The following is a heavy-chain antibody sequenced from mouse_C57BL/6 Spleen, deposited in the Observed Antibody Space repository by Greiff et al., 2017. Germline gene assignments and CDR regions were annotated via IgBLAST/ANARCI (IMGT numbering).Heavy chain of an antibody. J-gene: IGHJ3*01. CDR2: LYPRSGNT. V-gene: IGHV1-81*01. D-gene: IGHD2-4*01. CDR3: ARGGLVYDYDGFAY. Sequence: VQLQQSGAELARPGASVKLSCKASGYTFTSYGISWVKQRTGQGLAWIGELYPRSGNTYYNEKFKGKATLTADKSSSTAYMALRSLTSEDSAVXFCARGGLVYDYDGFAYWGQGTLVTVSA. CDR1: GYTFTSYG.